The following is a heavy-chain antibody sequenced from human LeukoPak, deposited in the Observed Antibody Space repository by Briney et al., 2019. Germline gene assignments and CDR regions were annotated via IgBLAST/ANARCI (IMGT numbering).Heavy chain of an antibody. Sequence: GGSLRLSCAASGFTFSTYSMNWVRQAPGKGLEWVSYISSSGSTMYYADSVKGRFTISRDNAKNSLFLQMSSLRDEDTAVYYCARGVFGELLYWGQGTLVTVSS. CDR3: ARGVFGELLY. D-gene: IGHD3-10*01. CDR2: ISSSGSTM. V-gene: IGHV3-48*02. J-gene: IGHJ4*02. CDR1: GFTFSTYS.